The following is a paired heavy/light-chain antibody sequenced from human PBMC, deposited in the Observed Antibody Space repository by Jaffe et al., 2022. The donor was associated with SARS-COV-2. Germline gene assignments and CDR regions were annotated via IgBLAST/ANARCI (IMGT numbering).Heavy chain of an antibody. Sequence: EVQLLESGGGLVQPGGSLRLSCAASGFTFSSYAMSWVRQAPGKGLEWVSAISGSGGSTYYADSVKGRFTISRDNSKNTLYLQMNSLRAEDTAVYYCAKDSHPSGYDWRGWNWFDPWGQGTLVTVSS. D-gene: IGHD5-12*01. CDR3: AKDSHPSGYDWRGWNWFDP. CDR2: ISGSGGST. J-gene: IGHJ5*02. V-gene: IGHV3-23*01. CDR1: GFTFSSYA.
Light chain of an antibody. CDR2: AAS. J-gene: IGKJ2*01. Sequence: DIQMTQSPSSLSASVGDRVTITCRASQSISSYLNWYQQKPGKAPKLLIYAASSLQSGVPSRFSGSGSGTDFTLTISSLQPEDFATYYCQQSYSTPRMYTFGQGTKLEIK. CDR3: QQSYSTPRMYT. V-gene: IGKV1-39*01. CDR1: QSISSY.